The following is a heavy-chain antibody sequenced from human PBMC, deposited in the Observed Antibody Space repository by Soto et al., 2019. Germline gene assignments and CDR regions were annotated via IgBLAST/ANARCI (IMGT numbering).Heavy chain of an antibody. Sequence: GGSLRLSCAASGFTFSSYSMNWVRQAPGKGLEWVSSISSSSSYIYYADSVKGRFTISRDNAKNTLYLQMNSLRAEDTAAYYCARDAQTERTRHLNSLQYRGQGTLVTVSS. J-gene: IGHJ4*02. CDR3: ARDAQTERTRHLNSLQY. CDR2: ISSSSSYI. CDR1: GFTFSSYS. D-gene: IGHD1-1*01. V-gene: IGHV3-21*01.